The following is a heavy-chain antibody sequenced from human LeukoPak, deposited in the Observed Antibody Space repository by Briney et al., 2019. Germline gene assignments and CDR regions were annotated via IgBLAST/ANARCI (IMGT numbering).Heavy chain of an antibody. J-gene: IGHJ3*02. CDR1: GITFSGYG. V-gene: IGHV3-33*01. CDR3: ATGGWGSDAFDI. Sequence: GGSLRLSCAASGITFSGYGMHWIRQAPGKGLEWVADIWNDGSNKYYADSVKGRFTISRDNSRNTLSLQMNSLRAEDTAVYYCATGGWGSDAFDIWGQGTMVTVSS. D-gene: IGHD2-21*01. CDR2: IWNDGSNK.